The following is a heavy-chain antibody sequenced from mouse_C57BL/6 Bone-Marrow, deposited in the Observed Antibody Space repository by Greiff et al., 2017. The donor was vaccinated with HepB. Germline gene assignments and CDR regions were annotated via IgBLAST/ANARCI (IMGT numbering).Heavy chain of an antibody. D-gene: IGHD1-2*01. Sequence: VQLQQPGAELVKPGASVKLSCKASGYTFTSYWMHWVKQRPGQGLEWIGMIHPNSGSTNYNEKFKSKATLTVDKSSSTTYMQLSSMTSEYSAVYYWARSHHYFVTLSWYFDVWGTGTTVTVSS. CDR2: IHPNSGST. J-gene: IGHJ1*03. V-gene: IGHV1-64*01. CDR1: GYTFTSYW. CDR3: ARSHHYFVTLSWYFDV.